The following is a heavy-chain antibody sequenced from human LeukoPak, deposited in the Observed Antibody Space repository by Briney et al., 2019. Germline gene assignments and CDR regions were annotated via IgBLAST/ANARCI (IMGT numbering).Heavy chain of an antibody. J-gene: IGHJ4*02. D-gene: IGHD1-20*01. CDR3: ARDLYNWNYDY. V-gene: IGHV4-38-2*02. CDR2: IYHSGST. Sequence: SETLSLTCTVSGYSISSGYYWGWIRQPPGKGLEWIGSIYHSGSTYYNPSLKSRVTISVDTSKNQFSLKLSFVTAADTAVYYCARDLYNWNYDYWGQGTLVTVSS. CDR1: GYSISSGYY.